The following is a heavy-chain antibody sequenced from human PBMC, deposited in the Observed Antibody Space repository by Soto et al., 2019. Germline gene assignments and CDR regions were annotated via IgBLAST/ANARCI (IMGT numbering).Heavy chain of an antibody. CDR2: ISWDGGST. Sequence: GGSLRLSCAASGFTFDDYAMHWVRQAPGKGLEWVSLISWDGGSTYYADSVKGRFTISRDNSKNSLYLQMNSLGAEDTALYYCAKGMGSSSYYYYGIDVWGQGTTVTVSS. D-gene: IGHD6-6*01. J-gene: IGHJ6*02. V-gene: IGHV3-43D*03. CDR1: GFTFDDYA. CDR3: AKGMGSSSYYYYGIDV.